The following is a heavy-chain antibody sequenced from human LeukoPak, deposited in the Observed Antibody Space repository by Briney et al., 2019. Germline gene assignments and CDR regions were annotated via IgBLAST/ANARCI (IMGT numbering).Heavy chain of an antibody. J-gene: IGHJ4*02. CDR2: INSDGTST. Sequence: GGSLRLSCAASGFTFSSYWMHWVRQTPGKGLVWVSRINSDGTSTNYADSVKGRFTISGDNAKNTLYLQMKNLRAADTAVYYCARRMRSYYYDSSGLGTPFDYWGQGTLVTVSS. CDR3: ARRMRSYYYDSSGLGTPFDY. CDR1: GFTFSSYW. D-gene: IGHD3-22*01. V-gene: IGHV3-74*01.